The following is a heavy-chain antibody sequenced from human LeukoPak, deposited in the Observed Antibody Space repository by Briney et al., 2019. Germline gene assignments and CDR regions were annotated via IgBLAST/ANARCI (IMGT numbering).Heavy chain of an antibody. CDR1: GYTFTGYY. D-gene: IGHD5-12*01. CDR2: IIPILGIA. CDR3: ARGRGYSGYDYEDY. J-gene: IGHJ4*02. V-gene: IGHV1-69*04. Sequence: ASVKVSCTASGYTFTGYYMHWVRQAPGQGLEWMGRIIPILGIANYAQKFQGRVTITADKSTSTAYMELSSLRSEDTAVYYCARGRGYSGYDYEDYWGQGTLVTVSS.